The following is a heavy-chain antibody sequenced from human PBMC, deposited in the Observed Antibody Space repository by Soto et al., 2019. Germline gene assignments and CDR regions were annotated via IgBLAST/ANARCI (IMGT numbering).Heavy chain of an antibody. V-gene: IGHV1-8*01. Sequence: ASVKVSCKASGYTFTSYDINWVRQATGQGLEWMGWMNPNSGNTGYAQKFQGRVTMTRNTSISTAYMELSSLRSEDTAVYYCARAGPRTGIEGYYYMDVWGKGTTVTVSS. CDR1: GYTFTSYD. D-gene: IGHD1-1*01. J-gene: IGHJ6*03. CDR2: MNPNSGNT. CDR3: ARAGPRTGIEGYYYMDV.